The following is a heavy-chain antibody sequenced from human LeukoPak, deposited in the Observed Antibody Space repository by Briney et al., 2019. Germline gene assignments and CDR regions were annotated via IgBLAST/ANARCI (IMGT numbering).Heavy chain of an antibody. V-gene: IGHV3-48*01. J-gene: IGHJ4*02. CDR2: ISSSSSTI. Sequence: GVSLRLSCAASGVTFSSYSMNWVRQAPGKGLEWVSYISSSSSTIYYADSVKGRFTISRDNAKNSLYLQMNSLRAEDTAVYYCARAHTNRGFDYWGQGTLVTVSS. D-gene: IGHD3-10*01. CDR3: ARAHTNRGFDY. CDR1: GVTFSSYS.